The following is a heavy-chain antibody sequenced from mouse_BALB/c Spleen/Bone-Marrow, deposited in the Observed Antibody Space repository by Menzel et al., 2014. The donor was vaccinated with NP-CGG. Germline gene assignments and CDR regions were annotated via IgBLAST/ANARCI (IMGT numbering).Heavy chain of an antibody. V-gene: IGHV1S30*02. J-gene: IGHJ4*01. CDR1: GYSFTGYY. D-gene: IGHD2-1*01. CDR2: INPYNAT. Sequence: RVESGTSVKISCKASGYSFTGYYMHWVKQSHVKSLEWIGHINPYNATSYNQNFKDKASLTVDKSSSTAYMELHSLTSEDSAVYYCARRRGNYEMDYWGQGTSVTVSS. CDR3: ARRRGNYEMDY.